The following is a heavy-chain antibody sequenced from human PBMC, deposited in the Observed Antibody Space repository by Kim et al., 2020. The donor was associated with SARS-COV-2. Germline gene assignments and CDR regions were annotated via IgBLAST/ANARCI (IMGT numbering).Heavy chain of an antibody. CDR3: SSQHAGRMDV. Sequence: SETLSLTCTVSGGSISSNYWSWIRQPPGKGLEWIGYIYYSGSTNYNPSLKSRVTISGDTSTSQFSLKLSSVTAADTAVYYCSSQHAGRMDVWGLGTTVT. CDR2: IYYSGST. J-gene: IGHJ6*02. V-gene: IGHV4-59*13. CDR1: GGSISSNY.